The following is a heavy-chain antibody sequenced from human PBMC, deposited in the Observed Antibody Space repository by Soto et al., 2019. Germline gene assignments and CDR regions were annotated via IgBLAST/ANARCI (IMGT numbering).Heavy chain of an antibody. CDR1: GFTFSDHY. V-gene: IGHV3-72*01. Sequence: EVQLVESGGGLVQPGGSLRLSCAASGFTFSDHYMDWVRQAPGKGLEWLGRTRNKANSYSTEYAASVKGSFTILRDASKNSLNQLINSLKTEDAAVYYWARVALSCCPGKYSDYWGQGTLVTVSS. D-gene: IGHD2-15*01. CDR3: ARVALSCCPGKYSDY. J-gene: IGHJ4*02. CDR2: TRNKANSYST.